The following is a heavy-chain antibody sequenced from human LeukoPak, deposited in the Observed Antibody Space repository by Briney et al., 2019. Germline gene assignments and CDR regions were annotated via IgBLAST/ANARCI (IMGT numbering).Heavy chain of an antibody. CDR2: ISYDGSNK. J-gene: IGHJ4*02. CDR3: ARSYDSSGYYRSDY. Sequence: GGSLRLSCVASGFTFSSYEMNWVRQAPGKGLEWVAVISYDGSNKYYADSVKGRFTISRDNSKNTLYLQMNSLRAEDTAVYYCARSYDSSGYYRSDYWGQGTLVTVSS. D-gene: IGHD3-22*01. V-gene: IGHV3-30-3*01. CDR1: GFTFSSYE.